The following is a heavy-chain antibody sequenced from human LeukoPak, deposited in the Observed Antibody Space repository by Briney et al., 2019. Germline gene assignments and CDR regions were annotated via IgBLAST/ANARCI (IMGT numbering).Heavy chain of an antibody. CDR1: GVTFSSYW. Sequence: GGSLTLSCAASGVTFSSYWMHWVRQAPGKGLVWVSRINTDGSSTGYADSVKGRFTISRDNAKSTLYLQMNSLRAEDTAVYYCARAPGGSHYYYYYMDVWGKGTTVTVSS. J-gene: IGHJ6*03. V-gene: IGHV3-74*01. D-gene: IGHD2-15*01. CDR3: ARAPGGSHYYYYYMDV. CDR2: INTDGSST.